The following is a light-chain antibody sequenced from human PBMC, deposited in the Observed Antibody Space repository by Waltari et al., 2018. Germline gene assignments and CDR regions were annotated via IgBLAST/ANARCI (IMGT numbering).Light chain of an antibody. CDR3: QQYYSTPWT. Sequence: DIVMTQSPDSLAVPLGGRATINCKSTQSVLYSSNNKNYLAWYQQKPGQPPNLLINWATTRESGVPDRFSGSGSGTDFTLTISSLQAEDVAVYYCQQYYSTPWTFGQGTKVEIK. J-gene: IGKJ1*01. CDR2: WAT. V-gene: IGKV4-1*01. CDR1: QSVLYSSNNKNY.